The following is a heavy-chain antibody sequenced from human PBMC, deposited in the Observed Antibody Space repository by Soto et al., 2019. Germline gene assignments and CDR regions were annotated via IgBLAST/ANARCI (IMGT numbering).Heavy chain of an antibody. D-gene: IGHD3-10*01. CDR3: AREMTMVRGGIYYFDY. V-gene: IGHV1-8*01. CDR2: MNPNSGNT. J-gene: IGHJ4*02. CDR1: GYTFTSYD. Sequence: QVQLVQSGAEVKKPGASVKVSCKASGYTFTSYDINWVRQATGQGLEWMGWMNPNSGNTGYAQKFQGRVTMTRNTSISTAYMERSSLRSEDTAVYYCAREMTMVRGGIYYFDYWGQGTLVTVSS.